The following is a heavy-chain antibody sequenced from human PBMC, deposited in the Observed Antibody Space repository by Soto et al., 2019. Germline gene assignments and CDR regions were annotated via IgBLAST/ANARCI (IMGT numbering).Heavy chain of an antibody. D-gene: IGHD2-15*01. J-gene: IGHJ5*02. CDR1: GGSFSGYY. CDR2: INHSGST. CDR3: ARGLVVVAATVEGGWFDP. V-gene: IGHV4-34*01. Sequence: SETLSLTCAVYGGSFSGYYWSWIRQPPGEGLEWIGEINHSGSTNYNPSLKSRVTISVDTSKNQFSLKLSSVTAADTAVYYCARGLVVVAATVEGGWFDPWGQGTLVTVSS.